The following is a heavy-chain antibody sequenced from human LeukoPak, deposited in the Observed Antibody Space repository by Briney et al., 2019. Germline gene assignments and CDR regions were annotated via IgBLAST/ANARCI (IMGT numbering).Heavy chain of an antibody. V-gene: IGHV3-23*01. J-gene: IGHJ3*02. Sequence: QSGGSLRLSCAASGFTFSSYAMSWVRQAPGKGLEWVSLISGITTNTYYADSVKGRFTISRDNSKNTLDLQMNSLRAEDTAGYYCAKHLLVGGTRGAYAFDIWGRGTMVTVSS. CDR3: AKHLLVGGTRGAYAFDI. CDR2: ISGITTNT. CDR1: GFTFSSYA. D-gene: IGHD1-26*01.